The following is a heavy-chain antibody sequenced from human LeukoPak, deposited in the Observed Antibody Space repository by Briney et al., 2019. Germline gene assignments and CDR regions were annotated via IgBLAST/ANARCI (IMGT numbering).Heavy chain of an antibody. CDR1: GYSFTSYW. J-gene: IGHJ3*02. D-gene: IGHD5-24*01. CDR3: ARPGEMATVHAFDI. V-gene: IGHV5-51*01. Sequence: GEPLKISCNGSGYSFTSYWIGLVRPMPRKGLELVGIIYPGDSDTRYSPSFQGQVTISADKSISTAYLQWSSLKASDTAMYYCARPGEMATVHAFDIWGQGTMVTVSS. CDR2: IYPGDSDT.